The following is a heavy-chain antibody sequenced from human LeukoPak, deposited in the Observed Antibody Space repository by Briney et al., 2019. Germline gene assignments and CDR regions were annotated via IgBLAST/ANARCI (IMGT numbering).Heavy chain of an antibody. CDR1: GVSFSGYY. D-gene: IGHD3-3*01. V-gene: IGHV4-34*01. J-gene: IGHJ5*02. CDR2: INHSGST. Sequence: SETLSLTCAVYGVSFSGYYWSWIRQPPGKGLEWIGEINHSGSTNYNPSLKSRVTISVDTSKNQFSLKLSSVTAADTAVYYCARMGQYYDFWSGYAWFDPWGQGTLVTVSS. CDR3: ARMGQYYDFWSGYAWFDP.